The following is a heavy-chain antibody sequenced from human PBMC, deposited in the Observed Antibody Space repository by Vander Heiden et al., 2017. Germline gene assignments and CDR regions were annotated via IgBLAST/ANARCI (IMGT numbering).Heavy chain of an antibody. J-gene: IGHJ4*02. D-gene: IGHD2-8*01. CDR2: ISYDGSNK. CDR3: AKGGGIVLMIDY. CDR1: GFPFSSYG. V-gene: IGHV3-30*18. Sequence: VELVESGGGVVQPGGSPSLSCVAPGFPFSSYGMHWVLQAPGKGLEWVAVISYDGSNKYYADSVKGRFTISRDNSKNALYLQMNSLRAEDTAVYYCAKGGGIVLMIDYWGQGTLVTVSS.